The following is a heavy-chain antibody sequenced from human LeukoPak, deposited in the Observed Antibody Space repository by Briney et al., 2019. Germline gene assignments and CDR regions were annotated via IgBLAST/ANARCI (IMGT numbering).Heavy chain of an antibody. Sequence: GGSLRLSCAASGFTFSSYGMHWVRQAPGKGLEWVAVIWFDGSNKNYADSVKGRFTISRDNSKNTVYLQMNSLRAEDTAVYYCAKADRGWGVITKDWGQGTLVTVSS. CDR3: AKADRGWGVITKD. J-gene: IGHJ4*02. V-gene: IGHV3-33*06. D-gene: IGHD3-10*01. CDR2: IWFDGSNK. CDR1: GFTFSSYG.